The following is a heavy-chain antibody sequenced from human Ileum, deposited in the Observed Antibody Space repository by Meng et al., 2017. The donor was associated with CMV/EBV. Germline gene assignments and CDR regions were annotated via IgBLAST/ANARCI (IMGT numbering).Heavy chain of an antibody. Sequence: HIALRESGPTLVKPTQPLTLTCRYYGFSPSTSGEGVGWIRQPPGKALEWLALIYRGDDKRYSPSLNSRLTIAKDTYKNEVVLTLTNMGPIDTGTYYCAHFVGGYYPPRPDYWGQGTLVTVSS. CDR3: AHFVGGYYPPRPDY. V-gene: IGHV2-5*02. CDR2: IYRGDDK. J-gene: IGHJ4*02. D-gene: IGHD1-26*01. CDR1: GFSPSTSGEG.